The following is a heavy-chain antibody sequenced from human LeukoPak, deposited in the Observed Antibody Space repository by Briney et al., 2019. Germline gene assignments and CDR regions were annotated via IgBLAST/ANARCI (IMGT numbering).Heavy chain of an antibody. CDR1: GFTFNNYA. CDR3: AREGVVVAATLTSGFDY. Sequence: PGGSLRLSCAASGFTFNNYAMSWVRQAPGKGLEWVSAISGSDAGTYYADSVKGRFTISRDNSKNTLYLQMNSLRAEDTAVYYCAREGVVVAATLTSGFDYWGQGTLVTVSS. J-gene: IGHJ4*02. V-gene: IGHV3-23*01. D-gene: IGHD2-15*01. CDR2: ISGSDAGT.